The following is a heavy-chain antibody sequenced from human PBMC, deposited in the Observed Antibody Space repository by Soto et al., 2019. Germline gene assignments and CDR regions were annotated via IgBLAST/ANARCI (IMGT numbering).Heavy chain of an antibody. D-gene: IGHD3-3*01. CDR2: ISGSGGST. V-gene: IGHV3-23*01. CDR3: AKDVHYDFWSCQIDY. J-gene: IGHJ4*02. Sequence: PRGSLRLSCAASGFTFASYAIIWVRQAPGRGLEWVSAISGSGGSTYYADSVKGRFTISRDNSKNTLYLQMNSLRAEDTAVYYCAKDVHYDFWSCQIDYWGQGTLVTVSS. CDR1: GFTFASYA.